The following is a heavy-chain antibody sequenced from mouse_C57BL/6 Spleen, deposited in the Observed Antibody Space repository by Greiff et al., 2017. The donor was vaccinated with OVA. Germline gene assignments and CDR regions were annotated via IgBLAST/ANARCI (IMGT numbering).Heavy chain of an antibody. J-gene: IGHJ3*01. V-gene: IGHV10-1*01. Sequence: EVQLVESGGGLVQPKGSLKLSCAASGFSFNTYAMNWVRQAPGKGLEWVARIRSKSNNYATYYADSVKDRFTISRDDSESMLYLQMNNLKTEDTAMYYCVRHVDDYDGFAYWGQGTLVTVSA. CDR2: IRSKSNNYAT. CDR3: VRHVDDYDGFAY. CDR1: GFSFNTYA. D-gene: IGHD2-4*01.